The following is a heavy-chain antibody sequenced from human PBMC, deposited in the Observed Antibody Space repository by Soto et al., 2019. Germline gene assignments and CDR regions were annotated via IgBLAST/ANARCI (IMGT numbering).Heavy chain of an antibody. CDR3: ARVRGYCSGGSCLDNSYYYGMDV. Sequence: SETLSLTCTVSGGSISSGGYYWSWIRQHPGKGLEWIGDIYYSVSTYDNASRKSRVTISEDTSKNQSSLRLISGTAADTAGYYCARVRGYCSGGSCLDNSYYYGMDVWGQGTTVTV. D-gene: IGHD2-15*01. CDR2: IYYSVST. CDR1: GGSISSGGYY. V-gene: IGHV4-31*03. J-gene: IGHJ6*02.